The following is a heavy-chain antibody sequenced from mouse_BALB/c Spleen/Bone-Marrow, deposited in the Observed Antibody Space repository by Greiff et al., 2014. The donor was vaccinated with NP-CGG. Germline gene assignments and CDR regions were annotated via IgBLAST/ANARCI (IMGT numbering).Heavy chain of an antibody. V-gene: IGHV1S56*01. CDR2: IYPGDGST. J-gene: IGHJ2*01. CDR1: GYTFTSYD. D-gene: IGHD1-1*01. CDR3: ARWNYGSRRGFDY. Sequence: QVHVKQSGPELVKPGALVKMSCRASGYTFTSYDINWVKQRPGQGLEWIGWIYPGDGSTNYNEKFKGKATLTADNSSSTAYMQLSSLTSENSAVYFCARWNYGSRRGFDYWGQGTTLTVSS.